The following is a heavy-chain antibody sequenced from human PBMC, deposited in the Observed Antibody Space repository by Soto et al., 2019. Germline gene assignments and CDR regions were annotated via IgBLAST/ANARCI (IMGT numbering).Heavy chain of an antibody. CDR1: EYSFTNYW. CDR3: ATRSCYHDNLTRSYYSGMGV. Sequence: PVQSLKVSWNGSEYSFTNYWISWVRQMPGKGLEGMGSIGPCVSYTNYSPAYQGHVTISAEKSISTAYLHVRSLTASDTAMYYCATRSCYHDNLTRSYYSGMGVWSQGTTDSV. CDR2: IGPCVSYT. V-gene: IGHV5-10-1*01. J-gene: IGHJ6*02. D-gene: IGHD3-9*01.